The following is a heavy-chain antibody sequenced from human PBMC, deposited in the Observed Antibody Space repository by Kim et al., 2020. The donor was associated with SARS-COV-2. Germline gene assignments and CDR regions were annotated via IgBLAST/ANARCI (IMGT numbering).Heavy chain of an antibody. CDR1: GDSTSSGGYY. CDR2: IYSSGSP. D-gene: IGHD2-21*01. Sequence: SETLSLTCTVSGDSTSSGGYYWTWIRQHPGKGLEWIGYIYSSGSPYYSPSLKSRITISVDTSKDRSSLKLSSVTAADTAVYYCARSDGYSFDLWGQGTLVTVSS. V-gene: IGHV4-31*03. J-gene: IGHJ4*02. CDR3: ARSDGYSFDL.